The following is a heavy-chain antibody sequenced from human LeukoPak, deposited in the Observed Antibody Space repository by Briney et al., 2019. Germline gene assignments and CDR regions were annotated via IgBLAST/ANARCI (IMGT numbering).Heavy chain of an antibody. CDR3: ARGRRSTVTGALDI. V-gene: IGHV4-31*03. J-gene: IGHJ3*02. Sequence: PQTLSLTCTVSGGSISSGGYYWSWIRQHPGKGLEWIGYIYYSGSTYYNPSLKSRVTISVDTSKNQFSLKLSSVTAADTAVYYCARGRRSTVTGALDIWGQGTMVTVSS. D-gene: IGHD4-17*01. CDR1: GGSISSGGYY. CDR2: IYYSGST.